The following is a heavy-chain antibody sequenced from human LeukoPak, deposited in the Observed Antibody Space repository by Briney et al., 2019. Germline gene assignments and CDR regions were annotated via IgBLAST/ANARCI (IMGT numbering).Heavy chain of an antibody. CDR1: GYTFTSYG. J-gene: IGHJ4*02. V-gene: IGHV1-18*01. D-gene: IGHD1-26*01. CDR3: ARDWYSGSYYAFEY. Sequence: GASVKVSCKASGYTFTSYGMSWVRQAPGQGLEWMGWISAYDGNTNYAQKLQGRVTMATDTSTSTAYMELRSLRADDAAVYYCARDWYSGSYYAFEYWGQGTLVTVSS. CDR2: ISAYDGNT.